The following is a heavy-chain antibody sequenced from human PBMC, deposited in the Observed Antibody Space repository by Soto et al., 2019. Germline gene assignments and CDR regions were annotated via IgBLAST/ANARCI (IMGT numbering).Heavy chain of an antibody. CDR2: TYYRSKWYN. Sequence: TLSLTCAISGDSVSGNSAAWNWIRQSPSRGLEWLGRTYYRSKWYNDYAVSVKSRITVTPDTSKNQFSLHLNSVTPEDTAVYYCAGEFPYYESSDSYFDYWGQGALLTVS. D-gene: IGHD3-16*01. CDR3: AGEFPYYESSDSYFDY. V-gene: IGHV6-1*01. CDR1: GDSVSGNSAA. J-gene: IGHJ4*02.